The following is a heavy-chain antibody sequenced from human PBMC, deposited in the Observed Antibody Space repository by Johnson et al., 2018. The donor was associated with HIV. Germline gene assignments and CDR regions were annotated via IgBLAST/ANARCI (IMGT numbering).Heavy chain of an antibody. CDR1: GFTFSSYA. V-gene: IGHV3-30-3*01. J-gene: IGHJ3*02. D-gene: IGHD3-22*01. CDR2: ISYDGSNK. CDR3: ASSHPQYYYDSSGQDRTFDI. Sequence: QVQLVESGGGLVQPGGSLRLSCAVSGFTFSSYAMHWVRQAPGKGLEWVAVISYDGSNKYYADSVKGRFTISRDNSKNSLYLQMNSLRAEDTAVYYCASSHPQYYYDSSGQDRTFDIWGQGTMVTVSS.